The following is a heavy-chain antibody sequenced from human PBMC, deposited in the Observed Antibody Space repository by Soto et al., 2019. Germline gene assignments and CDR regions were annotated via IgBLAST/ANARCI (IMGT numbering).Heavy chain of an antibody. CDR3: ARGIGPYCSGGTCYALSH. D-gene: IGHD2-15*01. CDR2: ANSDGTST. J-gene: IGHJ4*02. CDR1: EFTFSTYW. V-gene: IGHV3-74*01. Sequence: EVELVESGGGLVQPGGSLRLSCAASEFTFSTYWMHWVRQAPGKGLVWVSRANSDGTSTSYADSVKGRFTLSRDNAKNTLHLQMNSLRTEDTAVYYCARGIGPYCSGGTCYALSHWGQGTPVTVSS.